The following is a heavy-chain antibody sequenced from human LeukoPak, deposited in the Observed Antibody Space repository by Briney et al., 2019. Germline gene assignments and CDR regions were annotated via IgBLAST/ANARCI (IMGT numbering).Heavy chain of an antibody. CDR3: ARLDYGDYVYYFDY. CDR1: GYSISRGFY. CDR2: IHRGGST. V-gene: IGHV4-38-2*02. J-gene: IGHJ4*02. D-gene: IGHD4-17*01. Sequence: SETLSLTCTVSGYSISRGFYWGWMRPPPGEGVEWIGTIHRGGSTSYNPSLKSRVTISVDTSKNQFSLKLNSVTAADTAVYYCARLDYGDYVYYFDYWGQGTLVTVSS.